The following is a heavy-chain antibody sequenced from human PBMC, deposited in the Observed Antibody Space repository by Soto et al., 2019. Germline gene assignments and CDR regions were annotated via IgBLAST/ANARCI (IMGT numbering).Heavy chain of an antibody. CDR1: GGSFSGYY. J-gene: IGHJ6*02. V-gene: IGHV4-34*01. CDR2: INHSGST. Sequence: PSETLSLTCAVYGGSFSGYYWSWIRQPPGKGLEWIGEINHSGSTNYNPSLKSRVTISVDTSKNQFSLKLSSVTAADTAVYYCARGSRLYGMDVWGQGTTVTVSS. CDR3: ARGSRLYGMDV.